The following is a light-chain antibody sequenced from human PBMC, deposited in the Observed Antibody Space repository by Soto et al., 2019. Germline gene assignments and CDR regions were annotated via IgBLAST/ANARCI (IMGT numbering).Light chain of an antibody. CDR2: DAS. CDR1: QDIRNY. J-gene: IGKJ4*01. CDR3: QQLRSFPKT. Sequence: QMSQSPSAVSSTEGDRVTFTCRASQDIRNYLAWYQQKPGKAPKLLICDASTLYSGVPSRFSGSGSGTEFTLTIIGLQPEDFAAYYCQQLRSFPKTFGGGTKVDI. V-gene: IGKV1-9*01.